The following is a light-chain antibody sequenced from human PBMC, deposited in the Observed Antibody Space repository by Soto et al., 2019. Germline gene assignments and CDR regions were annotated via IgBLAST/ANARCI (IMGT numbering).Light chain of an antibody. CDR1: QSVSSNN. Sequence: EIVLTQSPGTLALSPGARATLSCRASQSVSSNNLVWYQQKPGQAPRLLIYGASYRAAGIPDRFSGSGSGTDCTLTISRLEPEDCALYYCQQYGSSPWTFGQGTKVEIK. J-gene: IGKJ1*01. V-gene: IGKV3-20*01. CDR3: QQYGSSPWT. CDR2: GAS.